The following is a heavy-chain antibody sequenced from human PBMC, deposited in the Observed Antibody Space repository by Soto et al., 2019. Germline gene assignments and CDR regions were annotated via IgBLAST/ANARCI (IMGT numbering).Heavy chain of an antibody. CDR1: GFTYSSYG. CDR3: ANGPYYYDYGMDV. J-gene: IGHJ6*02. Sequence: GGSLRLSCAASGFTYSSYGMRWVRQAPGKGLVWVAVISYDGSNKYYADSVKGRFTISRDNSKNTLYLQMNSLRAEDTAVYSCANGPYYYDYGMDVWGQGTTVTVSS. CDR2: ISYDGSNK. V-gene: IGHV3-30*18.